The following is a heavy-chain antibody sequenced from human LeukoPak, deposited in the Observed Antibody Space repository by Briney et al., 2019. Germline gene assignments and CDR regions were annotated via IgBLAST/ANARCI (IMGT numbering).Heavy chain of an antibody. Sequence: GRSLRLSSAASGFTFSSYGMHWVRQAPGKGLEWVAVIWYDGSNKYYADSVKGRFTISRDNSKNTLYLQMNSLRAEDTAVYYCARDGAVAGDYYYYGMDVWGQGTTVTVSS. V-gene: IGHV3-33*01. D-gene: IGHD2-15*01. CDR2: IWYDGSNK. CDR1: GFTFSSYG. CDR3: ARDGAVAGDYYYYGMDV. J-gene: IGHJ6*02.